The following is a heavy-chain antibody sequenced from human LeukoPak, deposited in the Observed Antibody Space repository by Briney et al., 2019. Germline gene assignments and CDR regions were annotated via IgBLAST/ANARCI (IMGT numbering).Heavy chain of an antibody. CDR3: AKIGRELLQGYYFDY. Sequence: GGSLRLSCAGSGFSFSSYWMHWVRRAPEKGLVWVSLINFDGSTTTYADSVKGRFTISRDNAKNTMYLQMNSLRVDDTAVYYCAKIGRELLQGYYFDYWGQGTLVTVSS. V-gene: IGHV3-74*01. CDR1: GFSFSSYW. J-gene: IGHJ4*02. D-gene: IGHD1-26*01. CDR2: INFDGSTT.